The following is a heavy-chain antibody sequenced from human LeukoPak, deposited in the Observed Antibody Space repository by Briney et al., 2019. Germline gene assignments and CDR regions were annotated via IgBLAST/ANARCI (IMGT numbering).Heavy chain of an antibody. CDR1: GFTFSSYA. CDR3: AKGDFRFLEWLYPFQH. V-gene: IGHV3-23*01. Sequence: GGSLRLSCAASGFTFSSYAMSWVRQAPGKGLEWVSAISGSGGSTYYADSVKGRFTISRDNSKNTLYLQMNSLRAEDTAVYYCAKGDFRFLEWLYPFQHWGQGTLVTVSP. J-gene: IGHJ1*01. D-gene: IGHD3-3*01. CDR2: ISGSGGST.